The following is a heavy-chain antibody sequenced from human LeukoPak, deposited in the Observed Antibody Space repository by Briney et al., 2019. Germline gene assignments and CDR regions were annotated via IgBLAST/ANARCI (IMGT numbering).Heavy chain of an antibody. Sequence: GGSLRLSCAASGFTFSSYEMNWVRQAPGKGLEWVSYISSSGSTIYYADSVKGLFTISRANSKNSLYLQMNSLRAEDTAVYYCARARPYYYYGMDVWGQGTTVTVSS. CDR3: ARARPYYYYGMDV. J-gene: IGHJ6*02. V-gene: IGHV3-48*03. CDR1: GFTFSSYE. CDR2: ISSSGSTI.